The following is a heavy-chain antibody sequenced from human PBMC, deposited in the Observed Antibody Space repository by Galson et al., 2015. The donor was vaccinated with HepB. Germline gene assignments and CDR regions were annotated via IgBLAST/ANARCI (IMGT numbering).Heavy chain of an antibody. CDR1: GFPFDDYT. J-gene: IGHJ4*02. CDR3: AKGLGIAPNVFVDY. D-gene: IGHD2-21*01. V-gene: IGHV3-43*01. CDR2: IGWEGGDT. Sequence: SLRLSCAASGFPFDDYTMHWIRQPPGKGLEWVSLIGWEGGDTYYADSVKGRFTISRDNDKDSLYLHMDSLRPEDTALYYCAKGLGIAPNVFVDYWGQGTLVTVSS.